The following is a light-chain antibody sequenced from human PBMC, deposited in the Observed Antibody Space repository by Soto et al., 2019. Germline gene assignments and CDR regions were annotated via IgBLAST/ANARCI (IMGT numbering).Light chain of an antibody. V-gene: IGKV1-5*01. CDR1: QSISSW. CDR3: QQYNSYSRT. J-gene: IGKJ1*01. Sequence: IQLTQYPSTLSASVGDRVAITCRASQSISSWLAWYQQKPGKAPKLLIYDASSLESGVPSRFSGSGSGTDFTLTISSLQPDDVATYYCQQYNSYSRTFGQGTKVDIK. CDR2: DAS.